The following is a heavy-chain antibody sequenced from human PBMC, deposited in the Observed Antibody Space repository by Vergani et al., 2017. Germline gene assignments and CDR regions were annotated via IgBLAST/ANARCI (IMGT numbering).Heavy chain of an antibody. CDR1: GFTFSSYG. V-gene: IGHV3-30*03. CDR2: ISYDGSNK. Sequence: VQLVESGGGLVQPGGSLRLSCAASGFTFSSYGMHWVRQAPGKGLEWVAVISYDGSNKYYADSVKGRFTISRDNSKNTLYLQMNSLRAEDTAVYYCARDDGGYDYEGWFDPWGQGTLVTVSS. J-gene: IGHJ5*02. D-gene: IGHD5-12*01. CDR3: ARDDGGYDYEGWFDP.